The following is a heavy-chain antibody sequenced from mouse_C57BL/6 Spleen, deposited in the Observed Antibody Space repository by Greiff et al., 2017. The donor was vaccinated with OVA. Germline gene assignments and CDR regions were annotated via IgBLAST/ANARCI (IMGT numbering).Heavy chain of an antibody. CDR2: INPNNGGT. D-gene: IGHD1-1*01. CDR3: ASEEYYGSPWYCDV. V-gene: IGHV1-22*01. CDR1: GYTFTDYN. J-gene: IGHJ2*01. Sequence: EVQLQQSGPELVKPGASVKMSCKASGYTFTDYNMHWVKQSHGKSLEWIGYINPNNGGTSYNQKFKGKATLTVNKSSSTAYMELRSLTSEDSAVYYCASEEYYGSPWYCDVWGQGTTLTVSS.